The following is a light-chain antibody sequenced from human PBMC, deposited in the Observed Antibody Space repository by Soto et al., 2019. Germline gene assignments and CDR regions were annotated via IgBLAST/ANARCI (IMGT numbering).Light chain of an antibody. CDR1: SGYSNYK. CDR2: VGTGGIVG. V-gene: IGLV9-49*01. Sequence: QSVLTQSPSASASLGASVTLTCTLSSGYSNYKVDWYQQRPGKGPRFVVRVGTGGIVGSKGDGIPDRFSVLGSGLNRYLTIDNIQKEDESDYYCGADHGSGSDFVLVFGGGTKLTVL. J-gene: IGLJ2*01. CDR3: GADHGSGSDFVLV.